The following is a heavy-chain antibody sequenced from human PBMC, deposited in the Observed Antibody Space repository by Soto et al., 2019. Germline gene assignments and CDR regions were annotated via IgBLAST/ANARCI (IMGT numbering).Heavy chain of an antibody. J-gene: IGHJ6*02. V-gene: IGHV3-30-3*01. CDR3: ARDKWRMGATRHYYYYGMDV. CDR1: RFTFSSYA. D-gene: IGHD1-26*01. CDR2: ISYDGSNK. Sequence: GGSLRLSCAASRFTFSSYAIHWVRQAPGKGLEWVSVISYDGSNKYYADSVKGRFTISRDNSKNTLYLQMNTLRAEDTAVYYCARDKWRMGATRHYYYYGMDVWGQGTTVTVSS.